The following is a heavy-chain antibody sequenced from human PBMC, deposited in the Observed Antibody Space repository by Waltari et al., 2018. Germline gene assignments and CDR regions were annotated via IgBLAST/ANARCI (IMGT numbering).Heavy chain of an antibody. J-gene: IGHJ4*02. CDR3: ARGMYSFDY. CDR2: IKQDGSEK. D-gene: IGHD2-8*01. CDR1: GFSVSCYW. Sequence: EVQLVESGGGLVQPGGSMRLSWAASGFSVSCYWMSWVRQAPGKGLEWVANIKQDGSEKYYVDSVKGRFTISRDNAKNSLYLQMNSLRAEDTAVYYCARGMYSFDYWGQGTLVTVSS. V-gene: IGHV3-7*04.